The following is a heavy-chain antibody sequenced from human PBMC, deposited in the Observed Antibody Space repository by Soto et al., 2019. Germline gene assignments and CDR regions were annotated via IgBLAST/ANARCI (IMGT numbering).Heavy chain of an antibody. CDR3: ARGEEYFQH. J-gene: IGHJ1*01. CDR1: GYTFSNYA. Sequence: SCKASGYTFSNYAMHWVRQAPGKGLEWVANIKQDGSEKYYVDSVKGRFTISRDNAKNSLYLQMNSLRAEDTAVYYCARGEEYFQHWGQGTLVTVSS. CDR2: IKQDGSEK. V-gene: IGHV3-7*01.